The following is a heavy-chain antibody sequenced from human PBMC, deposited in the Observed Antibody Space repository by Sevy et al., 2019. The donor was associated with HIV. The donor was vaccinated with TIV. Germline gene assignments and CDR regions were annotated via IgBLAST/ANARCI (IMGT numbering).Heavy chain of an antibody. J-gene: IGHJ3*02. CDR3: ATDQATIVGDSFDI. CDR2: ISGGDSST. Sequence: GGSLRLSCAASGFTFSTYAMSWVRQAPGKGLEWVSAISGGDSSTYYADSVKGRFTISRDNSKNTLYLQMNSLRAEDTAVYYCATDQATIVGDSFDIWGQGTMVTVSS. V-gene: IGHV3-23*01. D-gene: IGHD1-26*01. CDR1: GFTFSTYA.